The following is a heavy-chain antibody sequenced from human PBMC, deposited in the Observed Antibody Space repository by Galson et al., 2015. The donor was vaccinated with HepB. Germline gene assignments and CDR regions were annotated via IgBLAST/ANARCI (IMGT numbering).Heavy chain of an antibody. J-gene: IGHJ4*02. Sequence: LRLSCAASGFTFSSYSMNWVRQAPGKGLEWIGSFYYTGNTHYNPSLKSRVTISGDTSKNQFSLKLNSVTAADTAVYYCARHESESKTYAADNWGQGTLVTVSS. D-gene: IGHD2-2*01. CDR3: ARHESESKTYAADN. CDR2: FYYTGNT. CDR1: GFTFSSYSMN. V-gene: IGHV4-39*01.